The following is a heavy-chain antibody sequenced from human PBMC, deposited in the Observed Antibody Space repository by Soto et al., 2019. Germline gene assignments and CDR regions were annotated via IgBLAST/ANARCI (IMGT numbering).Heavy chain of an antibody. J-gene: IGHJ4*02. D-gene: IGHD7-27*01. CDR3: AREPDSTGGLYFDY. CDR2: IRDSGSIV. Sequence: EVQLVESGGGLVQPGGSLRLSCVASGFTFNSYSMNWVRQAPGKGLEWVSYIRDSGSIVYYADSVQGRFSISRDNGKSSLFLPMNSLRDEDTAVYYCAREPDSTGGLYFDYWGQGVVVTVSS. V-gene: IGHV3-48*02. CDR1: GFTFNSYS.